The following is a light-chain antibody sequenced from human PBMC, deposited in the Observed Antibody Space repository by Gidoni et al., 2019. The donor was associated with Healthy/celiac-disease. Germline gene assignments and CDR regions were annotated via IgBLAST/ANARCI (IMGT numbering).Light chain of an antibody. J-gene: IGKJ5*01. Sequence: ERVRTQAPAALSVSPGERATLSCRASQSVSSHLAWYQQKPGQAPRLLIYGASTRATGIPSRFSGSGSGTDFTLTISSLQSEDFAVYYCQQYYSWPFTFGQGTRLEIK. V-gene: IGKV3-15*01. CDR1: QSVSSH. CDR2: GAS. CDR3: QQYYSWPFT.